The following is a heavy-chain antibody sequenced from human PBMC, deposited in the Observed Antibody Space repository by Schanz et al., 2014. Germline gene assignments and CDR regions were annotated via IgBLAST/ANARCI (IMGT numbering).Heavy chain of an antibody. CDR1: GFIFSDHY. V-gene: IGHV3-11*04. Sequence: QVQLVESGGGLVKPGGSLRLSCVVSGFIFSDHYMSWIRQAPGKGLEWISYISSGSSTIHYADSVKGRFTISRDNAKNSLFLQMNSLRDEDTAVYYCASLRVEYSSSFGAFDIWGQGTMVTVSS. D-gene: IGHD6-6*01. CDR3: ASLRVEYSSSFGAFDI. CDR2: ISSGSSTI. J-gene: IGHJ3*02.